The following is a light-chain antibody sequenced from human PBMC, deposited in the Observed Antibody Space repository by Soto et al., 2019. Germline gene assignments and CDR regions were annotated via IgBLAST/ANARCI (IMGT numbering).Light chain of an antibody. CDR2: DDS. J-gene: IGLJ3*02. CDR1: NIGSKS. CDR3: QVWDSSSDHMV. V-gene: IGLV3-21*02. Sequence: SYELTQPPSVSVAPGQTPSITCGGDNIGSKSVHWYQQKPGQAPVLVVFDDSDRPSGIPERFSGSNSGNTAALTISRVEAGDEADYYCQVWDSSSDHMVFGGGTKVTVL.